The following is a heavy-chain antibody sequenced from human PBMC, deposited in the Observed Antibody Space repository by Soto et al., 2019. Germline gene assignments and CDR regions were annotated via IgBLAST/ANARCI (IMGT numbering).Heavy chain of an antibody. CDR1: GFTFSSYG. CDR3: AKDLHPDTSDPDDAFDI. V-gene: IGHV3-30*18. CDR2: ISYDGSNK. J-gene: IGHJ3*02. Sequence: QVQLVESGGGVVQPGRSLRLSCAASGFTFSSYGMHWVRQAPGKGLEWVAVISYDGSNKYYADSVKGRFTISRDNSKNTLYLQMNSLRAEDTAVYYCAKDLHPDTSDPDDAFDIWGQGTMVTVSS. D-gene: IGHD5-18*01.